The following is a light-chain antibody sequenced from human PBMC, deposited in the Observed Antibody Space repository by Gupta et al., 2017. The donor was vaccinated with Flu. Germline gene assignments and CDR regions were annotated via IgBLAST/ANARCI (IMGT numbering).Light chain of an antibody. Sequence: TINCKSSQSVLYSSNNKNYLAWYQQKPGQPPKLLIYWASTRESGVPDRFSGSGSGTDFTLTISSLQAEDVAVYYCQQYYSTPRTFGQGTKVEIK. V-gene: IGKV4-1*01. CDR2: WAS. CDR3: QQYYSTPRT. CDR1: QSVLYSSNNKNY. J-gene: IGKJ1*01.